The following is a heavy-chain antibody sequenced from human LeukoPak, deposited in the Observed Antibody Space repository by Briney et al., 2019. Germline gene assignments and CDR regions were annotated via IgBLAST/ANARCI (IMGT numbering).Heavy chain of an antibody. D-gene: IGHD4-23*01. V-gene: IGHV3-23*01. J-gene: IGHJ4*02. CDR3: AKSLVRWAFDY. CDR1: GFTFSSYD. CDR2: LTSDGGST. Sequence: GGSLRLSCAASGFTFSSYDMSWVRQAPGKGLEWVSSLTSDGGSTEYADSVKGRFTISRDNSKNTLYLQMNSLRAEDTALYFCAKSLVRWAFDYWGQGALVSVSS.